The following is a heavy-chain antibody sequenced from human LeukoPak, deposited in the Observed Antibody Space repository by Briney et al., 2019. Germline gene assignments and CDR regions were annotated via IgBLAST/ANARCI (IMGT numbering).Heavy chain of an antibody. V-gene: IGHV3-48*03. CDR2: ISSSGNTI. CDR3: AILDGGIDFDS. CDR1: GFSFSSHE. Sequence: GGSLRLSCAASGFSFSSHEMNWVRQAPGKGLEWVSYISSSGNTIYYAASVMGRFTISRDNAKSSLYLQMNSLRAEDTAVYYCAILDGGIDFDSWGQGTLVTVSS. D-gene: IGHD3-3*01. J-gene: IGHJ4*02.